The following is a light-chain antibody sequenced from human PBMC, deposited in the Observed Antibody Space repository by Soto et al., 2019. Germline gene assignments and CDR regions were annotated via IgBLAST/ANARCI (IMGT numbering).Light chain of an antibody. CDR1: SSNIGADFD. CDR2: GNS. J-gene: IGLJ1*01. Sequence: QSLLTQPPSVSGAPGQRVTISCTGSSSNIGADFDVHWYQQLPGTAPKLLIYGNSNRPSGVPDRFSGSKPGTSASLAITGLQAEDEADYYCQSYDRSLSGSYGFGAGTKVTVL. CDR3: QSYDRSLSGSYG. V-gene: IGLV1-40*01.